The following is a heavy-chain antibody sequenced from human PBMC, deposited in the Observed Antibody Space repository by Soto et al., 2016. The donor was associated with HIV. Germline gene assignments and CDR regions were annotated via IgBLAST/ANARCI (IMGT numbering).Heavy chain of an antibody. CDR1: GFTFSNAW. CDR2: IKTKTDDGTT. V-gene: IGHV3-15*01. Sequence: EVQLVESGGGLVKPGGSLRLSCAASGFTFSNAWMTWVRQAPGKGLEWVGRIKTKTDDGTTDYAAPVKGRFTISRDDSKNTLYLQMNSLKTEDTAVYYCTTGTDRGLTYYYYYGMDVWGQGDLGHRSP. J-gene: IGHJ6*02. D-gene: IGHD2-21*02. CDR3: TTGTDRGLTYYYYYGMDV.